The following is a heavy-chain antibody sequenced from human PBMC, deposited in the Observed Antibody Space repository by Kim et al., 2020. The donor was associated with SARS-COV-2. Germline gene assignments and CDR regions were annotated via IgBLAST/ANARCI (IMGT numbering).Heavy chain of an antibody. CDR2: INHSGST. CDR1: GGSFSGYY. CDR3: ARGTTGTTERRGDYGMDV. Sequence: SETLSLTCAVYGGSFSGYYWSWIRQPPGKGLEWIGEINHSGSTNYNPSLKSRVTISVDTSKNQFSLKLSSVTAADTAVYYCARGTTGTTERRGDYGMDVWGQGTTVTVSS. V-gene: IGHV4-34*01. D-gene: IGHD1-1*01. J-gene: IGHJ6*02.